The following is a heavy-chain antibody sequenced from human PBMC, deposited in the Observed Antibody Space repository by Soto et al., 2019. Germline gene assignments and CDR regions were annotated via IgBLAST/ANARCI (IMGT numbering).Heavy chain of an antibody. D-gene: IGHD3-10*01. J-gene: IGHJ4*02. CDR3: ARESAYYGSGCYSPYFDY. CDR1: GGTFSSYT. V-gene: IGHV1-69*08. Sequence: QVQLVQSGAEVKKPGSSVKVSCKASGGTFSSYTISWVRQAPGQGLEWMGRIIPILGIANYAQKFQGRVTTTEDKSTSTAYMGLSSLRSADTAVYYCARESAYYGSGCYSPYFDYWGQGTLVTVSS. CDR2: IIPILGIA.